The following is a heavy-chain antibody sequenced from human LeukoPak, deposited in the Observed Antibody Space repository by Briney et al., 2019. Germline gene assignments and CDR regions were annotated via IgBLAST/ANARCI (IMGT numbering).Heavy chain of an antibody. CDR2: IIPIFGKA. Sequence: SVKVSCKASGGTFSTYAVSWVRQAPGQGLEWMGGIIPIFGKADYAQKFQDRVTITADESTSTAYMELSSLRSEDTAVYYCARDGTYYYGSGSYYNWFDPWGQGTLVTVSS. J-gene: IGHJ5*02. D-gene: IGHD3-10*01. V-gene: IGHV1-69*13. CDR3: ARDGTYYYGSGSYYNWFDP. CDR1: GGTFSTYA.